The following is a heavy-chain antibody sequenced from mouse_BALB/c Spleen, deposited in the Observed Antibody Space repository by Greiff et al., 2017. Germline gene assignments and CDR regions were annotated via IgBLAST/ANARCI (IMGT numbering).Heavy chain of an antibody. D-gene: IGHD1-1*01. CDR3: ARDYYYGSRNY. J-gene: IGHJ4*01. V-gene: IGHV14-3*02. Sequence: VQLQQSGAELVKPGASVKLSCTASGFNIKDTYMHWVKQRPEQGLEWIGRIDPANGNTKYDPKFQGKATITADTSSNTAYLQLSSLTSEDTAVYYCARDYYYGSRNYWGQGTSVTVSS. CDR2: IDPANGNT. CDR1: GFNIKDTY.